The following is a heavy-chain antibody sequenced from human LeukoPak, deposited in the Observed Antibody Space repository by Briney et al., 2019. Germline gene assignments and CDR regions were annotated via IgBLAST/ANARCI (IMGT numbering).Heavy chain of an antibody. D-gene: IGHD3-22*01. CDR3: ARGDSSGCPDY. J-gene: IGHJ4*02. V-gene: IGHV3-23*01. Sequence: PGGSLRLSCAASGFTFSSYAMSWVRQAPGKELEWVSAISGSGGRTYYADSVKGRFTISRDNANNSLYLQMKSLRADDTAVYYCARGDSSGCPDYWGQGTLVTVSS. CDR2: ISGSGGRT. CDR1: GFTFSSYA.